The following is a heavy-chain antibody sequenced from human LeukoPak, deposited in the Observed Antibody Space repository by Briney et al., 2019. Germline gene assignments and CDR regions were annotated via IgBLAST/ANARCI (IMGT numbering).Heavy chain of an antibody. CDR2: MNPNSGNT. CDR3: ARGGGTGFDY. V-gene: IGHV1-8*01. CDR1: GXTXXSYD. Sequence: ASVKVSCKASGXTXXSYDINWVRQAXXXXXEWMGWMNPNSGNTGYAQKFQGRVTMTRNTSISTAYMELSSLRSEDTAVYYCARGGGTGFDYWGQGTLVTVSS. D-gene: IGHD3-10*01. J-gene: IGHJ4*02.